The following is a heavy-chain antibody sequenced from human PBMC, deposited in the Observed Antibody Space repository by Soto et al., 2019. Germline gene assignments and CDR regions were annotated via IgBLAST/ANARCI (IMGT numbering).Heavy chain of an antibody. D-gene: IGHD3-3*01. J-gene: IGHJ5*02. Sequence: ASVKVSCKASGGTFSSYAISWVRQAPGQGLEWMGGIIPIFGTANYAQKFQGRVTITADESTSTAYIELSSLRSEDTAVYYCARDQAYDTIFGVVIAWFDPWGQGTLVTVSS. CDR3: ARDQAYDTIFGVVIAWFDP. CDR2: IIPIFGTA. V-gene: IGHV1-69*13. CDR1: GGTFSSYA.